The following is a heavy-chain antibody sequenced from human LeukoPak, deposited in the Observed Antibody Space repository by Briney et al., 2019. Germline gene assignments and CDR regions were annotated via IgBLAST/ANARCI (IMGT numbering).Heavy chain of an antibody. CDR2: IKSKTDGGTT. CDR1: GFTFSNAW. Sequence: GSLRLSCAASGFTFSNAWMSWVRQAPGKGLEWVGRIKSKTDGGTTDYAAPVKGRFTISRDDSKNTLYLQMNSLKTEDTAVYYCTTDRYRFCNSTSCSSYYFDYWGQGTLVTVSS. CDR3: TTDRYRFCNSTSCSSYYFDY. V-gene: IGHV3-15*01. J-gene: IGHJ4*02. D-gene: IGHD2-2*01.